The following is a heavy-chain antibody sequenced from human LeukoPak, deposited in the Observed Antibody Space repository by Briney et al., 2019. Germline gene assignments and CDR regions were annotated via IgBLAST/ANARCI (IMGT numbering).Heavy chain of an antibody. Sequence: PGGSLRLSCAASGFSFSSYVMSWVRQAPGKGLEWVSIISGNGDSTYSADSVRGRFTISRDNSKNTFYLQMNTLRAEDTAVYYCAKEGRSLQTYWGQGTLVTVSS. J-gene: IGHJ4*02. D-gene: IGHD5-24*01. CDR2: ISGNGDST. CDR3: AKEGRSLQTY. CDR1: GFSFSSYV. V-gene: IGHV3-23*01.